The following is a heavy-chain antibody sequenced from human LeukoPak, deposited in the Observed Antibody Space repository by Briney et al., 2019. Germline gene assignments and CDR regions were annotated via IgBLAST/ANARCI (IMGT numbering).Heavy chain of an antibody. J-gene: IGHJ4*02. V-gene: IGHV3-11*05. D-gene: IGHD3-10*01. Sequence: PGGSLRLSCAASGFTFSDYYMSWIRQAPGKGLEWVSYISSSSSYTNYADSVKGRFTISRDNAKNSLYLQMNSLRAEDTAVYYCAREAMVRGVFDYWGQGTLATVSS. CDR2: ISSSSSYT. CDR3: AREAMVRGVFDY. CDR1: GFTFSDYY.